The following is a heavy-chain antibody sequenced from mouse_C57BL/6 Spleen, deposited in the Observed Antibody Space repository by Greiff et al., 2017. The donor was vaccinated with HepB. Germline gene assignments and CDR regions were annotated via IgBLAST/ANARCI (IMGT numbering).Heavy chain of an antibody. D-gene: IGHD1-1*01. J-gene: IGHJ2*01. CDR1: GYTFTGYW. CDR3: ASRYYGSNFDY. V-gene: IGHV1-9*01. CDR2: ILPGSGST. Sequence: QVQLQQSGAELMKPGASVKFSCKATGYTFTGYWIEWVKQRPGHGLEWIGEILPGSGSTNYNEKFKGKGTLNADKSSTTAYMQLSSLTTEDAAIYYCASRYYGSNFDYWGQGTTLTVSS.